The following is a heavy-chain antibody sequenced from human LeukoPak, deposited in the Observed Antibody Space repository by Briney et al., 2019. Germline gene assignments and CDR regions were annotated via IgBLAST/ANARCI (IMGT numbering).Heavy chain of an antibody. CDR2: ISGDGGST. D-gene: IGHD3-22*01. Sequence: GGSLRLSCAASGFTFDEYAMHWVRQAPGKGLEWVSLISGDGGSTYYADSVKGRFTISRDNSKNSLYLQMNSLRTEDTALYYCAKLRRITMIVVAYHAFDIWGQGTMVTVSS. CDR3: AKLRRITMIVVAYHAFDI. V-gene: IGHV3-43*02. CDR1: GFTFDEYA. J-gene: IGHJ3*02.